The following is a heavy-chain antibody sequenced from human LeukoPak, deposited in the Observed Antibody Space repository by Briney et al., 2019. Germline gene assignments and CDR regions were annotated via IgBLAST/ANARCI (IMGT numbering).Heavy chain of an antibody. J-gene: IGHJ3*02. Sequence: EASVKVSCKASGYTFTGYYMHWVRQAPGQGLEWMGGIIPIFGTANYAQKFQGRVTITTDESTSTAYMELSSLRSEDTAVYYCAIEQLDTIERAFDIWGQGTMVTVSS. CDR3: AIEQLDTIERAFDI. D-gene: IGHD6-6*01. V-gene: IGHV1-69*05. CDR2: IIPIFGTA. CDR1: GYTFTGYY.